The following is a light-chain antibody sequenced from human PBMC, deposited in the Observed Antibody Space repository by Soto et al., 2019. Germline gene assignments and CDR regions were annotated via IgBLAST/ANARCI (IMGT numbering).Light chain of an antibody. Sequence: DIQMTQSPSPLSASVGDRVTITCRASQTIASDLNWYQQRPGKAPKLLISAASSLQSGVPSRFSGSGSGTDFTLTISSLQPEDFATDYCQQSYSTPRTFGQGTKVDI. CDR3: QQSYSTPRT. J-gene: IGKJ1*01. V-gene: IGKV1-39*01. CDR2: AAS. CDR1: QTIASD.